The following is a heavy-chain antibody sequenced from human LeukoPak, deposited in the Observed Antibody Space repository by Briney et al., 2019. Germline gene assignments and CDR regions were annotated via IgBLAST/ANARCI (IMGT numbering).Heavy chain of an antibody. CDR3: ARGAPVVVPSDYGPGYFRL. CDR1: GYTFSTYY. CDR2: INPSGAGT. J-gene: IGHJ1*01. Sequence: ASVKVSCKASGYTFSTYYMHWLRQAPGHGLQWMGIINPSGAGTSYAQKFQGRVTMTRDTSTSTVYMELSSLRSEDTAVYYCARGAPVVVPSDYGPGYFRLWGQGTLVTVSS. D-gene: IGHD2-15*01. V-gene: IGHV1-46*01.